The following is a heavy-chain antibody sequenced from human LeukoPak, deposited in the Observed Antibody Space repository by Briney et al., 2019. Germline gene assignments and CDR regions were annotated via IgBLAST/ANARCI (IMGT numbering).Heavy chain of an antibody. CDR3: AGHDYYDSSGYFAEFDY. CDR2: IYHSGST. D-gene: IGHD3-22*01. J-gene: IGHJ4*02. CDR1: GYSISSGYY. Sequence: SETLSLTCAVSGYSISSGYYWGWIRQPPGKGLEWIGSIYHSGSTYYNPSLKSRVTISVDTSKNQFSLKLSSVTAADTAVYYCAGHDYYDSSGYFAEFDYWGQGTLVTVSS. V-gene: IGHV4-38-2*01.